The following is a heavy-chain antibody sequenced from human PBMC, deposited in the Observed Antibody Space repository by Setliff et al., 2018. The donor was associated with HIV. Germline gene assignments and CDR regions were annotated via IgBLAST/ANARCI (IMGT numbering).Heavy chain of an antibody. J-gene: IGHJ4*02. CDR1: GASSSSHY. V-gene: IGHV4-39*01. CDR2: IYYSGST. Sequence: ASETLSLTCTVSGASSSSHYWGWIRQPPGKGLEWIASIYYSGSTYYNPSLKSRITISVDTSKNQFSLRLSSVTAADTAVYYCARQGLVLVPASIDWRLPPSPIDYWGQGALVTVSS. CDR3: ARQGLVLVPASIDWRLPPSPIDY. D-gene: IGHD2-2*01.